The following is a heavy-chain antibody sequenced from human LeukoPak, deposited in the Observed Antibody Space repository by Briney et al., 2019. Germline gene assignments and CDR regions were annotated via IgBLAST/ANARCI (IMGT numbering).Heavy chain of an antibody. J-gene: IGHJ4*02. V-gene: IGHV1-46*01. CDR3: ARVGLKWELPFGY. CDR1: GYTFTIYY. D-gene: IGHD1-26*01. Sequence: ASVTVSCKASGYTFTIYYMHWVRQAPGQGLEWMGIINPSGGSTSYAQKFQGRVTMTRDTSTSTVYMELSSLRSEDTAVYYCARVGLKWELPFGYWGQGTLVTVSS. CDR2: INPSGGST.